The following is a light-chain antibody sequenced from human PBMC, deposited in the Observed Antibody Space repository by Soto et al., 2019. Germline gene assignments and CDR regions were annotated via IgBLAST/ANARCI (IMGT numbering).Light chain of an antibody. CDR1: QSLSSSY. J-gene: IGKJ1*01. CDR3: HQYGSSPWT. V-gene: IGKV3-20*01. CDR2: GAS. Sequence: EFVLTQSPGTLSLSPGERATLSCRASQSLSSSYLAWYQQKPGQAPRLLIYGASSRATGIPDRFSGSGSGTDFTLTISRLEPEDFAVYYCHQYGSSPWTFGQGTKVEIK.